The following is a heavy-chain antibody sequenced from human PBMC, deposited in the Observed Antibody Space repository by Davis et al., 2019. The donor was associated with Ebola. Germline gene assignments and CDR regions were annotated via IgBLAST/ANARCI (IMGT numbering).Heavy chain of an antibody. D-gene: IGHD4-11*01. CDR2: ISAYNGNT. CDR1: GYTFTSYG. Sequence: ASVKVSCKASGYTFTSYGISWVRQAPGQGLEWMGWISAYNGNTNYAQKLQGRVTMTTDTSTSTAYIELRSLRSDDTAVYYCARELQDYYYYYGMDVWGQGTTVTVSS. CDR3: ARELQDYYYYYGMDV. J-gene: IGHJ6*02. V-gene: IGHV1-18*01.